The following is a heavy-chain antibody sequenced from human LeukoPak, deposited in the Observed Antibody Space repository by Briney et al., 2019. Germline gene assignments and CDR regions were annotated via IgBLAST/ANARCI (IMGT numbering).Heavy chain of an antibody. V-gene: IGHV3-23*01. J-gene: IGHJ1*01. D-gene: IGHD2-2*01. CDR2: ISVSAGST. CDR3: ANFHCGRTSCHLAGYFQH. Sequence: GGSLRLSCAASGFTFSSYAMSWVRQAPGKGRDWVSAISVSAGSTYYADAVKGRFTITRDYSKNTLYLQVNSLRAGDTAVYYCANFHCGRTSCHLAGYFQHWGQGTLVTVSS. CDR1: GFTFSSYA.